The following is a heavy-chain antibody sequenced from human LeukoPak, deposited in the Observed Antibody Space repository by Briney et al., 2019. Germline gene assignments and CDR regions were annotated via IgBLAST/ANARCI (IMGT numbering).Heavy chain of an antibody. D-gene: IGHD2-2*01. J-gene: IGHJ4*02. CDR3: ARVSRYANDY. CDR2: ISSSGRII. Sequence: GGSLRLSCAASGFTFSSYEMNWVRQAPGKGLEWVSDISSSGRIIYYADSVKGRFTISRDNTKNSLYLQMNSLRAEDTAAYYCARVSRYANDYWGQGTLVTVSS. CDR1: GFTFSSYE. V-gene: IGHV3-48*03.